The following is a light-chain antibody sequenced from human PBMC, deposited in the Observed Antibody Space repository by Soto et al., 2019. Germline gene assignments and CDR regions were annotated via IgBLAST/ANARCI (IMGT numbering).Light chain of an antibody. CDR1: QNIASY. J-gene: IGKJ1*01. CDR2: AAS. Sequence: DSQLTQSPAFLSASVGDRVTITCRASQNIASYLARFQQKPGKAPELLILAASTLRSGVPSRFSGSGSGTEYTLTVSSLQPEDFGTYYCQQLYNYPRTFGQGTKVDI. CDR3: QQLYNYPRT. V-gene: IGKV1-9*01.